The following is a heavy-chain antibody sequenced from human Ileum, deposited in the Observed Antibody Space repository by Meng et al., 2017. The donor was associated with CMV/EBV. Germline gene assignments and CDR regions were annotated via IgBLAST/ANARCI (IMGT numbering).Heavy chain of an antibody. D-gene: IGHD2-2*01. J-gene: IGHJ5*02. CDR2: IYHSWGT. CDR3: ARVKGGCSATSCTLDP. V-gene: IGHV4-4*02. CDR1: DSISSNNW. Sequence: DSISSNNWWTWVRQTPGKGLERIGEIYHSWGTNYNPSLESRVTISLDKSKNQFSLNLNSVTAADTGVYYCARVKGGCSATSCTLDPWGQGTLVTVSS.